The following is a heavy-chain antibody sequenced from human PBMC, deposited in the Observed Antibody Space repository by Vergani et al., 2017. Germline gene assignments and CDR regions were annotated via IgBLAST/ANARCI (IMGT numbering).Heavy chain of an antibody. CDR3: AHRRYDSSGYYYGDYFDY. CDR2: IYWNDDK. D-gene: IGHD3-22*01. Sequence: QITLKESGPTLVKPTQTLTLTCTFSGFSLSTSGVGVGWIRQPPGKALERLALIYWNDDKRYSPSLKSRLTITKDTSKNQVVLTMTNMDPVDTATYYCAHRRYDSSGYYYGDYFDYWGQGTLVTVSS. J-gene: IGHJ4*02. V-gene: IGHV2-5*01. CDR1: GFSLSTSGVG.